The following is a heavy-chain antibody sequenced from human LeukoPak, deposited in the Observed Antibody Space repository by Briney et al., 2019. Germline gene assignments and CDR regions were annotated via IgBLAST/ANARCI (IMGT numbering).Heavy chain of an antibody. V-gene: IGHV1-69*13. Sequence: SVKVSCKASGGTFSSYAISWVRQAPGQGLEWMGGIIPIFGTANYAQKFQGRVTITADESRSTAYMELSSLRSEDTAVYYCARVVSGSYYSFDYWGQGTLVTVSS. CDR3: ARVVSGSYYSFDY. J-gene: IGHJ4*02. CDR2: IIPIFGTA. D-gene: IGHD1-26*01. CDR1: GGTFSSYA.